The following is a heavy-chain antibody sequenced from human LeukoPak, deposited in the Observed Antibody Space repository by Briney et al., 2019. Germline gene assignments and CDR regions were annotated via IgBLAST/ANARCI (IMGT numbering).Heavy chain of an antibody. CDR2: ISWNSGSI. D-gene: IGHD5-12*01. V-gene: IGHV3-9*01. CDR3: VRGFRGVASNRAY. J-gene: IGHJ4*02. CDR1: GFTFDDYA. Sequence: PGGSLRLSCAASGFTFDDYAMHWVRQAPGKGLEWVSGISWNSGSIGYADSVKGRFTISRDNAKNSLYLQMDSLRAEDTAVYYCVRGFRGVASNRAYWGQGTLVTVSS.